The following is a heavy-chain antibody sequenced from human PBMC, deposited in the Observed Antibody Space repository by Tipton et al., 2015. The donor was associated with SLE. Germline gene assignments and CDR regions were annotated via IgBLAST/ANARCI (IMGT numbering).Heavy chain of an antibody. D-gene: IGHD6-13*01. Sequence: SLRLSCAASGFTFSSYAMSWVRQAPGKGLEWVSAISGSGGSTYYADSVKGRFTISRDNSKNTLYLQMNSLRAEDTAVYYCAKAPAYSSDAFDIWGQGTMVTVSS. CDR1: GFTFSSYA. V-gene: IGHV3-23*01. CDR2: ISGSGGST. J-gene: IGHJ3*02. CDR3: AKAPAYSSDAFDI.